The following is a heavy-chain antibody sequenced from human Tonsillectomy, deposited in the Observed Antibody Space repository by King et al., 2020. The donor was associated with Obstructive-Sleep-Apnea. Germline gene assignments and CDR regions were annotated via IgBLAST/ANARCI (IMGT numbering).Heavy chain of an antibody. CDR1: GFTFISYA. CDR3: ARADRSGYCGSVDCYMSYYFDY. J-gene: IGHJ4*02. D-gene: IGHD2-2*02. V-gene: IGHV3-30-3*01. CDR2: ISFDGGKN. Sequence: QLVQSVGGVVQPGRSLRLSCAASGFTFISYAMHWVRQTPGKGLEWLATISFDGGKNYHADSVKGLFTNSSDNSKNTLYRQINSLRAEDTGVYYCARADRSGYCGSVDCYMSYYFDYWGQGTLVTVSS.